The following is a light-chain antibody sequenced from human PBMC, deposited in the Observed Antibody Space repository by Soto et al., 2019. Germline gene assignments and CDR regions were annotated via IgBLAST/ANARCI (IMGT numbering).Light chain of an antibody. V-gene: IGKV3-15*01. Sequence: EIVMTQSPVILSVSPGGRATLSCRASQNVNSDLAWYQQQPGQAPRILIYGASTRATDIPARISGSGSGTDFTLTISSLQSEDFAVYYCQQYNKWPPLYTFGQGTKLEIK. CDR1: QNVNSD. CDR3: QQYNKWPPLYT. CDR2: GAS. J-gene: IGKJ2*01.